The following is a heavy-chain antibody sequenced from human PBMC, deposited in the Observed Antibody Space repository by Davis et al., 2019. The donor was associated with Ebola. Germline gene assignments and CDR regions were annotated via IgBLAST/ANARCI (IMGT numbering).Heavy chain of an antibody. V-gene: IGHV4-39*01. D-gene: IGHD2/OR15-2a*01. CDR3: ARLVIGAEYFQH. CDR1: GGSISSSSYY. Sequence: PSETLSLTCTVSGGSISSSSYYWGWIRQPPGKGLEWIGSIYYSGSTYYNPSLKSRVTISVDTSKNQFSLKLSSVTAADTAVYYCARLVIGAEYFQHWGQGTLVTVSS. CDR2: IYYSGST. J-gene: IGHJ1*01.